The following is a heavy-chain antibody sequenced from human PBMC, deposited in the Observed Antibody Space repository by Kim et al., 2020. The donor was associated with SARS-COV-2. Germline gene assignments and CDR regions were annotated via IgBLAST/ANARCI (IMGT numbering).Heavy chain of an antibody. CDR3: AGVRGTELAVCDDFD. V-gene: IGHV3-73*01. CDR1: GFTFSDYA. J-gene: IGHJ3*02. Sequence: GGSLRLSCGASGFTFSDYAMHWVRRASGKGLEWVAGIWCKVSSYETADSVSGRGRFTIYRDESRNNAHLKIHRVENADADDCYCAGVRGTELAVCDDFD. D-gene: IGHD3-10*02. CDR2: IWCKVSSYET.